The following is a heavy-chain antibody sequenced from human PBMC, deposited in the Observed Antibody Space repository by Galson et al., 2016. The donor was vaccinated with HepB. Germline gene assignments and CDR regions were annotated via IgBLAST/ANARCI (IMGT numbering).Heavy chain of an antibody. V-gene: IGHV3-21*06. J-gene: IGHJ5*02. D-gene: IGHD6-19*01. Sequence: SLRLSCAASGFTFNSYGMSWVRQAPGKGLEWVSSISRSGSYTFYADSVKGRFTISRDNAENSLSLQMSSLRAEDTALYYCSRDGPFPDSSCWSGWLAPWGQGTLVTVSS. CDR2: ISRSGSYT. CDR1: GFTFNSYG. CDR3: SRDGPFPDSSCWSGWLAP.